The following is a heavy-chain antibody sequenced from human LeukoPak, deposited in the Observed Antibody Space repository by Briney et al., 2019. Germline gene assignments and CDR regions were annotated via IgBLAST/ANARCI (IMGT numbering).Heavy chain of an antibody. J-gene: IGHJ4*02. V-gene: IGHV3-33*06. Sequence: VGSLRLSCAASGFTFSSYGMHWVRQAPGKGLEWVAVIWCDGSNKYYADSVKGRFTISRDNSKNTLYLQMNSLRAEDTAVYYCAKEGIGYCSSTSCYSDYWGQGTLVTVSS. CDR1: GFTFSSYG. CDR2: IWCDGSNK. CDR3: AKEGIGYCSSTSCYSDY. D-gene: IGHD2-2*03.